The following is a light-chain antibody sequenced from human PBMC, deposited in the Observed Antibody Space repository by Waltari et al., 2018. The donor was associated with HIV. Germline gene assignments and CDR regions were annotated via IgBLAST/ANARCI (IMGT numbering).Light chain of an antibody. J-gene: IGLJ2*01. V-gene: IGLV1-40*01. Sequence: QSVLTQPPSVSGAPGQRVTISCTGSSSNIGAGYAVHWYQQPPGTAPKLVIYANDNRPSGVPDRFSGSKSGTSASLAITGLQAEDDADYYCQSYDSALSGSVFGGGTKLTAL. CDR3: QSYDSALSGSV. CDR1: SSNIGAGYA. CDR2: AND.